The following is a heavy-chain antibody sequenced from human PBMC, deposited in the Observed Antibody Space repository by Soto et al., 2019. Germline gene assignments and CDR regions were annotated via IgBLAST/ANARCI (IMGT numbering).Heavy chain of an antibody. V-gene: IGHV3-21*01. CDR3: VRSGTARLLRHSWFDT. J-gene: IGHJ5*02. Sequence: EVQLVESGGGLVKPGGSLRLSCAASGFTFNTYDMNWVRQAPGKGLEWVSSITTSSAYIYYADSLKGRITISRDNAKNSLFLQMHSLRAEDTAVYYCVRSGTARLLRHSWFDTGGQGTLVTVSS. CDR2: ITTSSAYI. D-gene: IGHD2-21*01. CDR1: GFTFNTYD.